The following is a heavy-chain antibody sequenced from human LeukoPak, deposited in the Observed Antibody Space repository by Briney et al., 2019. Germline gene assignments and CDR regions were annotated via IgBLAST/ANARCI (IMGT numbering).Heavy chain of an antibody. CDR2: IYYSGST. CDR3: ARARFDYDGSGYYSVVATLDY. D-gene: IGHD3-22*01. CDR1: GGSISSSSYY. Sequence: PSETLSLTCTVSGGSISSSSYYWGWIRQPPGKGLEWIGSIYYSGSTYYNPSLKSRVTISVDTSKNQFSLKLSSVTAADTAVYYCARARFDYDGSGYYSVVATLDYWGQGTLVTVSS. J-gene: IGHJ4*02. V-gene: IGHV4-39*01.